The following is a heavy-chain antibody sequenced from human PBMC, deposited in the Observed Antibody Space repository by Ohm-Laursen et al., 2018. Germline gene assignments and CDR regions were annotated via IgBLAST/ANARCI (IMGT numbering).Heavy chain of an antibody. V-gene: IGHV4-39*01. D-gene: IGHD3-3*01. CDR2: IYYSGST. CDR3: TRAFWNGYNDAFDV. Sequence: GTLSLTCSVSGGSISSSSYCWGWIRQPPGKGLEWIGNIYYSGSTYYNPSLRSRLTVSVDTSKNKFSLKLSSVTATDTAVYYCTRAFWNGYNDAFDVWGQGTMVTVSS. J-gene: IGHJ3*01. CDR1: GGSISSSSYC.